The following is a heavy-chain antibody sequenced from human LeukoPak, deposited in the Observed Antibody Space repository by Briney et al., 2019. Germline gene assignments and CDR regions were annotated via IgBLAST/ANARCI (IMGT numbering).Heavy chain of an antibody. J-gene: IGHJ4*02. CDR3: ARVGGGAWSGYFGGAKPKFDY. V-gene: IGHV1-18*01. D-gene: IGHD3-3*01. CDR1: GYTFTSYG. Sequence: ASVTVSCKASGYTFTSYGISWVRQAPGQGLEWMGWISAYNGNTNYAQKLQGRVTMTTDTSTSTAYMELRSLRSDDTAVYYCARVGGGAWSGYFGGAKPKFDYWGQGTLVTVSS. CDR2: ISAYNGNT.